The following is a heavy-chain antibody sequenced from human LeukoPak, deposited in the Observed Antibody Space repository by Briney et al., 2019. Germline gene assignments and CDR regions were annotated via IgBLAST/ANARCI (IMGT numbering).Heavy chain of an antibody. V-gene: IGHV1-18*01. CDR1: GYTFTSYG. Sequence: ASVKVSCKASGYTFTSYGISWVRQAPGQGLEWVGWISAYNGNTNYAQKLQGRVTVTTDTSTSTAYMEPRSLRSDDTAVYCCARKYQLLYSYYYGMDVWGQGTTVTVSS. CDR2: ISAYNGNT. J-gene: IGHJ6*02. D-gene: IGHD2-2*01. CDR3: ARKYQLLYSYYYGMDV.